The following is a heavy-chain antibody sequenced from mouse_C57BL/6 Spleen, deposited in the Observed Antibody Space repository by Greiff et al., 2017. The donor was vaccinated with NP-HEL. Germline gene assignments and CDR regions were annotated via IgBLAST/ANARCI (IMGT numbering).Heavy chain of an antibody. V-gene: IGHV1-15*01. D-gene: IGHD4-1*01. Sequence: QVQLQQSGAELVRPGASVTLSCKASGYTFTDYEMHWVKQTPVHGLEWIGAIDPETGGTAYNQKFKGKAILTADKSSSTAYMELRSLTSEDSAVYYCTRDGTGGYYYAMDYWGQGTSVTVSS. CDR2: IDPETGGT. CDR1: GYTFTDYE. J-gene: IGHJ4*01. CDR3: TRDGTGGYYYAMDY.